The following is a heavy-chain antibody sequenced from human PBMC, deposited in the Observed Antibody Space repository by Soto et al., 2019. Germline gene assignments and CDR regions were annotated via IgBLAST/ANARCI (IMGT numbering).Heavy chain of an antibody. CDR1: GASIRSYY. CDR2: VYPSDYT. J-gene: IGHJ4*02. Sequence: SETLSLTCSVSGASIRSYYWHWIRQPPGKGLEWIGYVYPSDYTRYSSSLKSRVTISADTSKSQFYLRVRSVTAADTAVYYCARVGERWQYFDWFYYFDSWGQGALVTVSS. V-gene: IGHV4-59*01. CDR3: ARVGERWQYFDWFYYFDS. D-gene: IGHD3-9*01.